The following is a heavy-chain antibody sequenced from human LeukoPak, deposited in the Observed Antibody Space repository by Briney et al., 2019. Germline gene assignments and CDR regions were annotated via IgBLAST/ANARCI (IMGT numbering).Heavy chain of an antibody. Sequence: PGGSLRLSCAASGFTLSTYALRWVRQAPGKGLECVYPLRPGGDPTSYPHSARGRFAISRQNPKHTLSLQMHSLRADDTALYYCAKSVTAHPWGQGTLVTVSS. V-gene: IGHV3-23*01. CDR3: AKSVTAHP. CDR1: GFTLSTYA. D-gene: IGHD2-21*02. J-gene: IGHJ5*02. CDR2: LRPGGDPT.